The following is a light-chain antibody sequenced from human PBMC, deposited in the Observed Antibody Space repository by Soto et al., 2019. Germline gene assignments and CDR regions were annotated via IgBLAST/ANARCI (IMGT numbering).Light chain of an antibody. CDR3: QQSYSTPLT. Sequence: DIQMTQSPSSLSASVGDRVTITCRASQSISSYLNWYQQKPGKAPKLLIYAASSLQSGVPSRFSGSGSGTDITLTISSLQPEDFATYYCQQSYSTPLTFGPVTKVDIK. V-gene: IGKV1-39*01. J-gene: IGKJ3*01. CDR1: QSISSY. CDR2: AAS.